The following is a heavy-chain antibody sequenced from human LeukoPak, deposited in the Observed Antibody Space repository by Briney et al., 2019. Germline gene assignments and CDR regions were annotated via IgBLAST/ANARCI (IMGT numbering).Heavy chain of an antibody. CDR2: INPSDGST. V-gene: IGHV1-46*01. CDR3: ARDRYYYGSGSYHCGLDV. J-gene: IGHJ6*02. CDR1: GYTFTSYY. Sequence: ASVKVSCKTSGYTFTSYYTHWVRQAPGQGLEWMGIINPSDGSTSYAQKFQDRVTMTRDTSTSTVYMELSSLRSGDTAVYYCARDRYYYGSGSYHCGLDVWGQGTTVTVSS. D-gene: IGHD3-10*01.